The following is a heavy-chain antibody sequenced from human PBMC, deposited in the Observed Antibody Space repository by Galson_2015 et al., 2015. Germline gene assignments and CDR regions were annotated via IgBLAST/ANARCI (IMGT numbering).Heavy chain of an antibody. J-gene: IGHJ4*02. Sequence: SLRLSCAASGFTFRSYGMHWVRQAPGKGLEWVAVIPHDGSNKYYADSVKGRFTISRDNSKNTLYLQMNSLRAEDTAVYYCAKDKPGKTTSTYYVDSCRQRPLLTVSS. CDR1: GFTFRSYG. D-gene: IGHD1-14*01. V-gene: IGHV3-30*18. CDR2: IPHDGSNK. CDR3: AKDKPGKTTSTYYVDS.